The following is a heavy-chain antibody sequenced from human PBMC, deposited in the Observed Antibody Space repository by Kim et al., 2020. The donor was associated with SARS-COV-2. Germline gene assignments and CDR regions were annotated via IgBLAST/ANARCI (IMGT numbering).Heavy chain of an antibody. CDR1: GYTFTSYD. CDR2: MNPNSGNT. CDR3: PRHRSGHNDDWFDP. D-gene: IGHD6-19*01. J-gene: IGHJ5*02. Sequence: ASVKVSCKASGYTFTSYDINWVRQATGQGLEWLGWMNPNSGNTGYAEKFRGRVTMTREISTSTAYMELSSLTSEDTAVYYCPRHRSGHNDDWFDPWGQGTLVTVSS. V-gene: IGHV1-8*01.